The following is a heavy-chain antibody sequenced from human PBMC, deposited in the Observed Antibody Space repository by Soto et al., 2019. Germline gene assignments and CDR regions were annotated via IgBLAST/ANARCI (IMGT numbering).Heavy chain of an antibody. CDR2: NYWDDDK. CDR1: GFSLRSSGVG. J-gene: IGHJ5*02. D-gene: IGHD1-1*01. CDR3: ARNNCLNHWFDP. V-gene: IGHV2-5*02. Sequence: QITLKESGPTLVNPTQTLTLTCTFSGFSLRSSGVGVGWIRQPPGKALEWLALNYWDDDKRYRPSLKRKLTITKDPSKNQVVLTMTNMDPADTATYCCARNNCLNHWFDPWGQGTLVTVSS.